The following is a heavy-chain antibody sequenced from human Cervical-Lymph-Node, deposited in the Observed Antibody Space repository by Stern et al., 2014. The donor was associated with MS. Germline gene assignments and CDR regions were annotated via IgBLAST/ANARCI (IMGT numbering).Heavy chain of an antibody. CDR3: ARWAYSSGWYNWFDP. V-gene: IGHV4-39*01. Sequence: QLQLQESGPGLVKPSETLSLTCTVSGGSISSSSYYWGWIRQPPGKGLEWIGSIYYSGSTYYNPSLKSRVTIPGDPPKNQFSLNLSSVTAADTAVYYCARWAYSSGWYNWFDPWGQGTLVTVSS. CDR2: IYYSGST. J-gene: IGHJ5*02. CDR1: GGSISSSSYY. D-gene: IGHD3-22*01.